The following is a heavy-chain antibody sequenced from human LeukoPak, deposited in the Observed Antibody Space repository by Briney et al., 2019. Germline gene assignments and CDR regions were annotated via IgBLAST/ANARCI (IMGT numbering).Heavy chain of an antibody. Sequence: GGSLRLSCSASGFIFSTYTMYWVRQAPGKGLEYVSVINGDGRTTYYIDSVKGRFTISRDNSKNTLYLQMSSLRADDTAVYYCARDFGSVVDYWGQGTLVTVSS. CDR3: ARDFGSVVDY. CDR1: GFIFSTYT. V-gene: IGHV3-64D*06. CDR2: INGDGRTT. D-gene: IGHD2-15*01. J-gene: IGHJ4*02.